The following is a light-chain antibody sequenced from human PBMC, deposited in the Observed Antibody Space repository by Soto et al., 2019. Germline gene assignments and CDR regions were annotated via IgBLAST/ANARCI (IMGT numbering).Light chain of an antibody. Sequence: EIVMTLSPATLSVSPGERATLSCRASQSVSSNLAWYQQKPGQAPRLLIYGASTRATGIPARFSGSGSGTEFTLTISSLQSEDFADYYCHQYNNWPPWTFGQGTKVEIK. CDR1: QSVSSN. J-gene: IGKJ1*01. CDR2: GAS. CDR3: HQYNNWPPWT. V-gene: IGKV3-15*01.